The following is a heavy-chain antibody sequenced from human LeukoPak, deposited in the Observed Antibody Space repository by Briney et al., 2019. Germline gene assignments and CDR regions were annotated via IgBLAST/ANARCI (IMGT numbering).Heavy chain of an antibody. Sequence: NSSETLSLTCAVSGGSISSSNWWSWVRQPPGKGLEWIGEIYHSGSTNYNPSLKSRVTISVDKSKNQFSLKLSSVTAADTAVYYCARGVPPATYCSSTSCYQRYFDYWGQGTLVTVSS. CDR1: GGSISSSNW. CDR2: IYHSGST. V-gene: IGHV4-4*02. J-gene: IGHJ4*02. D-gene: IGHD2-2*01. CDR3: ARGVPPATYCSSTSCYQRYFDY.